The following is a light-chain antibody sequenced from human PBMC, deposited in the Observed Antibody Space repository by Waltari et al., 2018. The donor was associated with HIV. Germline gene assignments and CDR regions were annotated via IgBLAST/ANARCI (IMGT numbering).Light chain of an antibody. V-gene: IGKV1-8*01. CDR1: QALSSS. CDR3: QQYYSDPLT. J-gene: IGKJ4*02. Sequence: AIRMTQSPSSFSASTGDRVTITCRANQALSSSLAWYQQKPGKVPKLLISDEAALQSGVPSRVSGSGSATDFTGTISSLQSEDLATYDCQQYYSDPLTFGGGTNVDIK. CDR2: DEA.